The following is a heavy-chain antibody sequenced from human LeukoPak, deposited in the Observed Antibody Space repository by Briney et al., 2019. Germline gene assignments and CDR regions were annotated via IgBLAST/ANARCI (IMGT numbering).Heavy chain of an antibody. Sequence: SQTLSLTCTVSGGSISSGSYYWSWIRQPAGKGLEWIGRIYTSGSTNYNPSLKSRVTISVDTSKNQFSLKLSSVTAADTAVYYCARHRVIWGGFDYWGQGTLVTVSS. D-gene: IGHD2-21*01. CDR2: IYTSGST. J-gene: IGHJ4*02. CDR1: GGSISSGSYY. V-gene: IGHV4-61*02. CDR3: ARHRVIWGGFDY.